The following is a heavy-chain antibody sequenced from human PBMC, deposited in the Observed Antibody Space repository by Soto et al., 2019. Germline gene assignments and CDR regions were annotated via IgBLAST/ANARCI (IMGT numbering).Heavy chain of an antibody. Sequence: VQLVESGGGLVQPGGSLRLSCAASGFTLSNFWMHWVRQVPGKGLVWVSRINDDGSRTKYADSVEGRLTIFRDTAKNTLYLQMDSLRVEDTAVYYCVRDHHDYDFWSGNPRGYFDLWGRGTLVTVSS. CDR3: VRDHHDYDFWSGNPRGYFDL. J-gene: IGHJ2*01. CDR1: GFTLSNFW. D-gene: IGHD3-3*01. CDR2: INDDGSRT. V-gene: IGHV3-74*01.